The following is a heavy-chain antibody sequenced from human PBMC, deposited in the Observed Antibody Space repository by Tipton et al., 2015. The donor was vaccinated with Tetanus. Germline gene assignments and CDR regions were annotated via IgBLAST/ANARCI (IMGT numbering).Heavy chain of an antibody. V-gene: IGHV3-9*01. CDR3: AKDTGVTPHYGMDV. CDR2: ISWNSGSI. J-gene: IGHJ6*02. D-gene: IGHD2-21*02. CDR1: GFNFDDYA. Sequence: SLRLSCTAPGFNFDDYAMHWVRQAPGKGLEWVSGISWNSGSIGYADSLKGRFTISRDNAKNSLYLQMNSLKTEDTALYYCAKDTGVTPHYGMDVWGQGTTVTVSS.